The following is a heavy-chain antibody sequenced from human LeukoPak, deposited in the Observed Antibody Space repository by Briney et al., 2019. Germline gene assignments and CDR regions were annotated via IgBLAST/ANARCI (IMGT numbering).Heavy chain of an antibody. J-gene: IGHJ5*02. D-gene: IGHD2-2*01. CDR3: ARVVPATKWSNWFET. CDR2: INHSGST. Sequence: SETLSLTCAVYGGSFSGYYWSWIRQPPGQGLEWIGEINHSGSTNYNPSLKSRVTISVDTSKNQFSLKLSSVTAADTAVYYCARVVPATKWSNWFETWGERNLVTVSS. CDR1: GGSFSGYY. V-gene: IGHV4-34*01.